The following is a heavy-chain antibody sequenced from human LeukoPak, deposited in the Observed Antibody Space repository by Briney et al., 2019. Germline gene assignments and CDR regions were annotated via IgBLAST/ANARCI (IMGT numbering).Heavy chain of an antibody. V-gene: IGHV3-23*01. D-gene: IGHD1-14*01. CDR2: IKGIRGTYST. CDR1: GFTFSNYA. CDR3: ARGPEGSSLNWFDP. Sequence: GGSLRLSCAASGFTFSNYAMIWVRQAPGKGLEWVSAIKGIRGTYSTEYADSVKDRFTISRDNSKSTLYLQMNSLRAEDTAVYYCARGPEGSSLNWFDPWGQGTLVTVSS. J-gene: IGHJ5*02.